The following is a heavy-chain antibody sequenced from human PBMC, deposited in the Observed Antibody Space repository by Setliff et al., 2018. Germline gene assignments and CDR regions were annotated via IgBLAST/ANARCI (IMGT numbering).Heavy chain of an antibody. V-gene: IGHV1-69*06. CDR3: ATETVTFGGIIVRGYFDV. CDR2: IILIFGTP. CDR1: GGSLNGYS. Sequence: SVKVSCKASGGSLNGYSVSWVRQAPGQGLEFLGRIILIFGTPNYAQKFQDRVTIGADKSTSTAYMEMSSLNFEDTAVYYCATETVTFGGIIVRGYFDVWGQGTMVHRLL. J-gene: IGHJ3*01. D-gene: IGHD3-16*02.